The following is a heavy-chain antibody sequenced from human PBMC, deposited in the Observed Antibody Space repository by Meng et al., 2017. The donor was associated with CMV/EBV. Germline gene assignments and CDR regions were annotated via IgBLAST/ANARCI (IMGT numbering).Heavy chain of an antibody. J-gene: IGHJ2*01. CDR1: GGTFSSYA. D-gene: IGHD1-20*01. Sequence: AQVVESWAGGKKPGSSVKVSCKASGGTFSSYAISWVRQAPGQGLEWMGGIIPIFGTANYAQKFQGRVTITADESTSTAYMELSSLRSEDTAVYYCASVTGIGWWYFDLWGRGTLVTVSS. CDR3: ASVTGIGWWYFDL. V-gene: IGHV1-69*01. CDR2: IIPIFGTA.